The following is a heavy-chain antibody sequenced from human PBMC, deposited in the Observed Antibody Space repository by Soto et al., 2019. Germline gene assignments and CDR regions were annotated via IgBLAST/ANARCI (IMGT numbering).Heavy chain of an antibody. J-gene: IGHJ3*02. V-gene: IGHV6-1*01. CDR1: GDSVSSNSAA. CDR2: TYYRSKWYN. Sequence: SQTLSLTCAIPGDSVSSNSAAWNWIRQSPSRGLEWLGRTYYRSKWYNDYAVSVKSRITINPDTSKNQFSLQLNSVTPEDTAVYYCAREGNYDGNVNDAFDIWGQGTMVTVSS. CDR3: AREGNYDGNVNDAFDI. D-gene: IGHD5-12*01.